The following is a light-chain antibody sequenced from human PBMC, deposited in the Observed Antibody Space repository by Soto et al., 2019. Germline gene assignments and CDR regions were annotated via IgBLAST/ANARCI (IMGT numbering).Light chain of an antibody. V-gene: IGKV1-5*03. CDR1: QSISSW. J-gene: IGKJ1*01. CDR2: TAS. CDR3: QQYNSQST. Sequence: DIQMTQSPSTLSASVGDSVTITCRASQSISSWLAWYQQKPGKAPKLLIYTASNLESGVPSRFRGSGSGTEFTLTITSLQPDDFATYYCQQYNSQSTFGQGTKVENK.